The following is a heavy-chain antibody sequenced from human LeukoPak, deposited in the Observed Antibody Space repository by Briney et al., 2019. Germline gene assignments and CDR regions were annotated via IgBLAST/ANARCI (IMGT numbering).Heavy chain of an antibody. CDR2: IYSGGTT. Sequence: GGSLRLSCAASGFTFSSYWMSWVRQAPGKGLEWVSVIYSGGTTHYADSVEGRFTISRDNSKNTLDLQMNSLRAEDTAVYYCARGTHCSSTSCSVYWGQGTLVTVSS. D-gene: IGHD2-2*01. CDR1: GFTFSSYW. V-gene: IGHV3-53*01. CDR3: ARGTHCSSTSCSVY. J-gene: IGHJ4*02.